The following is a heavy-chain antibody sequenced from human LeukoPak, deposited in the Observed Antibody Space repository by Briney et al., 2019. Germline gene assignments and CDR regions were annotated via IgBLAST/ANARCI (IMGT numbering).Heavy chain of an antibody. Sequence: PGGSLRLSCAASGFTFSSYAMHWVRQAPGKGLEWVAVISYDGSNKYYADSVKGRFTISRDNSKNTLYLQMNSLRAEDTAVYYCAKEPDFWSGLYYYGMDVWGQGTTVTVSS. D-gene: IGHD3-3*01. V-gene: IGHV3-30-3*01. CDR3: AKEPDFWSGLYYYGMDV. CDR1: GFTFSSYA. J-gene: IGHJ6*02. CDR2: ISYDGSNK.